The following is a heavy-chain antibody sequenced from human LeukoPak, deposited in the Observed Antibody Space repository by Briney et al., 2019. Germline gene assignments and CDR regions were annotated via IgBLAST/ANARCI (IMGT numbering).Heavy chain of an antibody. V-gene: IGHV3-23*01. CDR2: ISGSGGST. D-gene: IGHD6-13*01. CDR1: GFTFSSYA. Sequence: GGSLRLSCAASGFTFSSYAMSWVRQAQGKGLEWVSAISGSGGSTYYAGSVKGRFTISRDNSKNTLYLQMNSLRAEDTAVYYCASSSWQRNYWGQGTLVTVSS. CDR3: ASSSWQRNY. J-gene: IGHJ4*02.